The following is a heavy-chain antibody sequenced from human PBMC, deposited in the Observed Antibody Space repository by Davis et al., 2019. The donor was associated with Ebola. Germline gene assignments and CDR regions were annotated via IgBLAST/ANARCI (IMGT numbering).Heavy chain of an antibody. D-gene: IGHD3-3*01. J-gene: IGHJ4*02. V-gene: IGHV3-30*04. CDR3: ARAVFHEVLDY. CDR1: GFIFTNYA. Sequence: PGGSLRLSCVTSGFIFTNYAMHWVRQAPGKGLEWVAVVSHSERERFYGDSVKGRFTISRDNSENTLYLQMNSLTADDTAVYYCARAVFHEVLDYWGQGTPVTVSS. CDR2: VSHSERER.